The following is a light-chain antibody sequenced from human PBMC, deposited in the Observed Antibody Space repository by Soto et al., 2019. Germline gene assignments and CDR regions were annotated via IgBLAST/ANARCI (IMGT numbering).Light chain of an antibody. J-gene: IGKJ1*01. CDR2: LAS. V-gene: IGKV4-1*01. CDR1: QSVLYSSNNKNY. CDR3: QQYSSTPRT. Sequence: DLVMPQSPGSLAVSLGEGATISCKSSQSVLYSSNNKNYLAWYRQKLGQPPKLLIYLASSRESGVPDRFSGSRSGTDFTLTISSLQAEDAAVNYCQQYSSTPRTFGQGTKVDIK.